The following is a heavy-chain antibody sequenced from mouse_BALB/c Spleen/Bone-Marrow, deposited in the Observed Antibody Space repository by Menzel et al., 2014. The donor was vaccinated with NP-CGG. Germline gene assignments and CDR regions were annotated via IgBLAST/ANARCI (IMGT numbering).Heavy chain of an antibody. V-gene: IGHV1-69*02. J-gene: IGHJ4*01. CDR2: IYPSDSYT. CDR3: TRWLPYAMDY. Sequence: QVQLQQSGAELVRPGASVKLSCKASGYTFTNYWINWVKQRPGQGLEWIGNIYPSDSYTNYNQKFKDKATLTVDKSSSXAYMQLSSPTSEDSAVYYCTRWLPYAMDYWGQGASVTVSS. CDR1: GYTFTNYW. D-gene: IGHD2-2*01.